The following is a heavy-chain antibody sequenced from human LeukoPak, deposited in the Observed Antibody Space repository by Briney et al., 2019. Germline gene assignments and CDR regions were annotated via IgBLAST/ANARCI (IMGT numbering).Heavy chain of an antibody. V-gene: IGHV4-59*12. CDR1: GGSISSYY. J-gene: IGHJ4*02. CDR3: ARDEADSSGAHPPFDY. Sequence: SETLSLTCTVSGGSISSYYWSWIRQPPGKGLEWIGYIYYSGSTYYNPSLKSRVTISVDTSKNQFSLKLSSVTAADTAVYYCARDEADSSGAHPPFDYWGQGTLVTVSS. CDR2: IYYSGST. D-gene: IGHD6-25*01.